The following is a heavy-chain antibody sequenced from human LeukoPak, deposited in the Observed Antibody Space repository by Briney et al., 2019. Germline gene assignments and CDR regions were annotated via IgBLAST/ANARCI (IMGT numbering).Heavy chain of an antibody. CDR1: GFTFSSYS. V-gene: IGHV3-21*01. CDR3: ASYGYGGGSVDY. J-gene: IGHJ4*02. D-gene: IGHD3-16*01. Sequence: PGGSLRLSCAASGFTFSSYSMNWVRQAPGKGLEWVSSISSSSSYIYYADSVKGRFTISRDNSKNTLYLQMNSLRAEDTAVYYCASYGYGGGSVDYWGQGTLVTVSS. CDR2: ISSSSSYI.